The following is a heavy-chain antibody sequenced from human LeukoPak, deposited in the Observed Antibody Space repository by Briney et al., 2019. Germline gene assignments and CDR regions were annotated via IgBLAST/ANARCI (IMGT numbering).Heavy chain of an antibody. CDR2: IYYSGST. CDR3: ARDRLRPNYCDF. J-gene: IGHJ4*02. D-gene: IGHD4-17*01. Sequence: SETLSLTCTVSDGSISSSGYYWGWIRQPPGKGLEWIGSIYYSGSTYYNPSLKSRVTISVDTSKNQFSLKLSSVTAADTAVYYCARDRLRPNYCDFWGRGTGVSVSS. CDR1: DGSISSSGYY. V-gene: IGHV4-39*02.